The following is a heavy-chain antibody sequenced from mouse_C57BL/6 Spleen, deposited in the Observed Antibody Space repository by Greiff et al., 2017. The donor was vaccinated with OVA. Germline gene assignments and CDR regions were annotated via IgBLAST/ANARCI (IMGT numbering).Heavy chain of an antibody. J-gene: IGHJ3*01. V-gene: IGHV1-82*01. D-gene: IGHD2-1*01. CDR1: GYAFSSSW. Sequence: VQLQQSGPELVKPGASVKISCKASGYAFSSSWMNWVKQRPGKGLEWIGRIYPGDGDTNYNGKFKGKATLTADKSSSTAYTQLSSLTSEDSAVYFCAPILYGNYEEWFAYWGQGTLVTVSA. CDR3: APILYGNYEEWFAY. CDR2: IYPGDGDT.